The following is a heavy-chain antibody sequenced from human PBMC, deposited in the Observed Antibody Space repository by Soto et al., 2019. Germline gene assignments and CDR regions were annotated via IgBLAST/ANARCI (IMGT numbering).Heavy chain of an antibody. V-gene: IGHV3-30*18. Sequence: GGSLRLSCAASGFTFSSYGMHWVRQAPGKGLEWVAVISYDGSNKYYADSVKGRFTISRDNSKNTLYLQMNSLRAEDTAVYYCAKDNSSGTSWFDPWGQGTLVTVSS. J-gene: IGHJ5*02. CDR1: GFTFSSYG. D-gene: IGHD2-21*01. CDR3: AKDNSSGTSWFDP. CDR2: ISYDGSNK.